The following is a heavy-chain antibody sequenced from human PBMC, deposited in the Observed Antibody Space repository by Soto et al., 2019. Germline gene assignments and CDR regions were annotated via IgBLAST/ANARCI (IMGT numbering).Heavy chain of an antibody. CDR1: GFSLSTSGVG. CDR2: IYWDDDK. CDR3: AHHGYYSYGLDV. J-gene: IGHJ6*02. Sequence: QITLKESGPTLVKPTQTLTLTCTFSGFSLSTSGVGVGWIRQPPRKALEWLALIYWDDDKRYSPPLKSRLTISKDTSKNQMVLTMTNMDPVDTATYYCAHHGYYSYGLDVWGQGTTVTVSS. V-gene: IGHV2-5*02.